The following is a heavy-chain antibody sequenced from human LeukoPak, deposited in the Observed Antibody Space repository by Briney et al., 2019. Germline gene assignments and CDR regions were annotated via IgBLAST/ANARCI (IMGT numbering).Heavy chain of an antibody. D-gene: IGHD2-15*01. CDR3: VVGGSPGY. V-gene: IGHV3-74*01. J-gene: IGHJ4*02. CDR1: GLAFSAYK. Sequence: GGSMRPSCAASGLAFSAYKMHWVRQAPRKGLVWVSRISTDGYTTDYADFVQGRFTASRDNTKNTWSLEMNSLRAEDTAVYYCVVGGSPGYWGQGTLVTVSS. CDR2: ISTDGYTT.